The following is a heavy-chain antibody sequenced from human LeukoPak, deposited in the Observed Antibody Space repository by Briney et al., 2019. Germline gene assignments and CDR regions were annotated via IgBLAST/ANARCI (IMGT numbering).Heavy chain of an antibody. CDR2: IYYSGST. J-gene: IGHJ6*02. CDR1: GGSISSSSYY. Sequence: PSETLSLTCTVSGGSISSSSYYWGWIRQPPGKGLEWIGSIYYSGSTYYNPSLKSRVTISVDTSKNQFSLKLSSVTAADTAVYYCARHMSEGGMDVWGQGTTVTVSS. CDR3: ARHMSEGGMDV. D-gene: IGHD1-14*01. V-gene: IGHV4-39*01.